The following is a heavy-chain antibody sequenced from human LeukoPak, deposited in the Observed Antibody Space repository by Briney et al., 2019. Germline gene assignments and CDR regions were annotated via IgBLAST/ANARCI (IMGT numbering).Heavy chain of an antibody. V-gene: IGHV1-69*04. D-gene: IGHD2-8*02. CDR3: ARDNTVLPSTFDY. J-gene: IGHJ4*02. CDR2: IIPILGIA. Sequence: ASVKVSCKASGGTFSSYAISWVRQAPGQGLEWMGRIIPILGIANYPQKFQGRVTITADKSTSTAYMELSSLRSEDTAVYYCARDNTVLPSTFDYWGQGTLVTVSS. CDR1: GGTFSSYA.